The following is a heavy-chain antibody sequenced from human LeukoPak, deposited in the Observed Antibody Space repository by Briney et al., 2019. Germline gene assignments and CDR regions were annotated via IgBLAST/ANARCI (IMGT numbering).Heavy chain of an antibody. CDR1: TYSISSAYY. V-gene: IGHV4-38-2*02. J-gene: IGHJ4*02. CDR2: IYHSGST. D-gene: IGHD3-22*01. CDR3: ARASYSYDINGWVPFDY. Sequence: SETLSLTCSVSTYSISSAYYWGWIRQPPGKGLQWIGSIYHSGSTSYNPSLKSRVTILGDTSRNQFSLRLTSVTAADTAVYYCARASYSYDINGWVPFDYWGQGTLVTVSS.